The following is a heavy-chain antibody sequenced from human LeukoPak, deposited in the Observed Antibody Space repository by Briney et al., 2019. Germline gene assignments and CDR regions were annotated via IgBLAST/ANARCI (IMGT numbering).Heavy chain of an antibody. CDR2: INRDGTEK. V-gene: IGHV3-7*04. CDR1: GFNFSDSR. D-gene: IGHD2-21*01. Sequence: GGSLRLSCATSGFNFSDSRMTWVRQAAGKGLQWVANINRDGTEKHFLDSVEGRFTISRDNAKKSLYLLMNSLRPQDTAVYFCVRGDWYFESWGQGTLVTVSS. J-gene: IGHJ4*02. CDR3: VRGDWYFES.